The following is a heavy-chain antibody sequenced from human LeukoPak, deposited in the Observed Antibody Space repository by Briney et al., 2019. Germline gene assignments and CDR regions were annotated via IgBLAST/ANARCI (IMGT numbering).Heavy chain of an antibody. D-gene: IGHD3-10*01. V-gene: IGHV3-23*01. CDR1: GFTFRVYA. Sequence: PGGSLRLSCAASGFTFRVYAMTWVRQAPGKGLEWVSGISGSGSSTYSADSVKGRFTISRDNSNNTLYLQMNSLRAEDTAVYYCAIPPLSGTGSSRPLAGMDVWGQGTTVTVSS. J-gene: IGHJ6*02. CDR3: AIPPLSGTGSSRPLAGMDV. CDR2: ISGSGSST.